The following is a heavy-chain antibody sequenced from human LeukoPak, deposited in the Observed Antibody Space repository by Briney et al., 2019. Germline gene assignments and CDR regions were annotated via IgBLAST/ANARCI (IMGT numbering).Heavy chain of an antibody. CDR2: IYSGGST. CDR3: AKTNTYVNFDY. D-gene: IGHD5-18*01. V-gene: IGHV3-53*01. J-gene: IGHJ4*02. CDR1: GFTVSSNY. Sequence: PGGSLRLSCAASGFTVSSNYMSWVRQAPGKGLEWVSVIYSGGSTYYADSVKGRFTISRDNSKNTLYLQMNSLRAEDTAVYYCAKTNTYVNFDYWGQGTLVTVSS.